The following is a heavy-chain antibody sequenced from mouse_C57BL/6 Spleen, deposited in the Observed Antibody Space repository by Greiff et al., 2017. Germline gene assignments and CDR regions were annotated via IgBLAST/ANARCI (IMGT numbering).Heavy chain of an antibody. CDR1: GYSFTDYN. CDR3: ARWHDYDGSSYAMDY. D-gene: IGHD2-4*01. V-gene: IGHV1-39*01. CDR2: INPNYGTT. Sequence: EVQLQQSGPELVKPGASVKISCKASGYSFTDYNMNWVKQSNGQSLEWIGVINPNYGTTSYNQKFKGKATLTVDQSSSTAYMQLNSLTSEDSAVYYGARWHDYDGSSYAMDYWGQGTSVTVSA. J-gene: IGHJ4*01.